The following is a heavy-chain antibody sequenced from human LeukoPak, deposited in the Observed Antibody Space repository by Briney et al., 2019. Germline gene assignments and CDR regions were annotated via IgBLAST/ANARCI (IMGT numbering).Heavy chain of an antibody. CDR1: GGTYISYA. CDR2: IIPIFGSA. V-gene: IGHV1-69*13. D-gene: IGHD4-23*01. Sequence: GASVKVSCKASGGTYISYAFTWVRQAPGQGLEWMGGIIPIFGSAIFAQKFQGRVTITADDSTNTAYMELSSLRSEDTAFYYCARGLSRWSTPHSSYYYRMDIWGQGTTVVVSS. CDR3: ARGLSRWSTPHSSYYYRMDI. J-gene: IGHJ6*02.